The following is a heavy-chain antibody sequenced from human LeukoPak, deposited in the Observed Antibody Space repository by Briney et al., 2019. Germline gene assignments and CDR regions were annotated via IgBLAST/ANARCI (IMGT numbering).Heavy chain of an antibody. J-gene: IGHJ4*02. D-gene: IGHD6-19*01. CDR3: ARGPHYRVIAVAPGYYFDY. CDR2: MNPNSGNT. V-gene: IGHV1-8*02. CDR1: GYTFTSYG. Sequence: ASVSVSCTASGYTFTSYGISWVRQAPGQGLEWMGWMNPNSGNTAYAQKFQGRVTMTRNTSISTAYMELSSLRSEGTAVYYCARGPHYRVIAVAPGYYFDYWGQGTLVTVSS.